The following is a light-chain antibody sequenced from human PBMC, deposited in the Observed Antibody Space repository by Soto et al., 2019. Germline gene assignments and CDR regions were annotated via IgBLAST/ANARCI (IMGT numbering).Light chain of an antibody. V-gene: IGKV1-27*01. CDR2: AAS. Sequence: DIPMTQSPSSLSASVGDRVTITCRASQGIDTYLAWYQQKPGQVPKLLIYAASTLQSGFPSRFSGSGSGTDFTLTISSLQPEDVETYVCEKDSRAPFTVGRGTKVDIK. CDR1: QGIDTY. J-gene: IGKJ3*01. CDR3: EKDSRAPFT.